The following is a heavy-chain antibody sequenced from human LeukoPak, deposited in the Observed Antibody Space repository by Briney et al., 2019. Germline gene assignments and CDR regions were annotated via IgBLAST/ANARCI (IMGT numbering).Heavy chain of an antibody. CDR1: GGTFSSYA. D-gene: IGHD1-1*01. J-gene: IGHJ4*02. CDR3: ARGRGVGTTGTTLFDY. V-gene: IGHV1-69*05. Sequence: ASVKVSCKASGGTFSSYAISWVRQAPGQGLEWMGGIIPIFGTANYAQKFQGRVTITTDESTSTAYMELSSLRSEDTAVYYCARGRGVGTTGTTLFDYWGQGTLVTVSS. CDR2: IIPIFGTA.